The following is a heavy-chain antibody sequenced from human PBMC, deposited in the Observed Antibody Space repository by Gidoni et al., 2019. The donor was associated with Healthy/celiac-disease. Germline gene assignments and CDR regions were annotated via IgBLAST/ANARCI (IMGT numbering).Heavy chain of an antibody. D-gene: IGHD6-13*01. J-gene: IGHJ3*02. Sequence: EVQLVASGGGLVQPGGSLKLSCAASGFPFSCSAMHWVRQASGKGLEWVGRIRSKANSYATAYAASVKGRFTISRDDSKNTAYLQMNSLKTEDTAVYYCTRSYTSSWIDAFDIWGQGTMVTVSS. CDR1: GFPFSCSA. V-gene: IGHV3-73*01. CDR2: IRSKANSYAT. CDR3: TRSYTSSWIDAFDI.